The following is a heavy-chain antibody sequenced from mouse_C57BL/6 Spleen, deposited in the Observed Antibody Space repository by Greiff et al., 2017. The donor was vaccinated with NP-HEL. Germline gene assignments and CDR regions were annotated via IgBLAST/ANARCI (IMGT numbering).Heavy chain of an antibody. Sequence: DVHLVESGGGLVQPGGSMKLSCAASGFTFSDAWMDWVRQSPEKGLEWVAEIRNKANNHATYYAESVKGRFTISRDDSKSSVYLQMNSLRAEDTGIYYCTPIYYDYDGYFDVWGTGTTVTVSS. V-gene: IGHV6-6*01. CDR3: TPIYYDYDGYFDV. CDR1: GFTFSDAW. J-gene: IGHJ1*03. D-gene: IGHD2-4*01. CDR2: IRNKANNHAT.